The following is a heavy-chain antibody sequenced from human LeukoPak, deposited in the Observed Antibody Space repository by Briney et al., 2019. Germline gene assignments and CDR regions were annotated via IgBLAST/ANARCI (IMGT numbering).Heavy chain of an antibody. J-gene: IGHJ4*02. CDR2: INQDGSVK. CDR1: GFAFSTYW. CDR3: TRDFVF. D-gene: IGHD3-3*01. Sequence: GGSLRLSCAVSGFAFSTYWMDWVRQAPGPGLEWVGNINQDGSVKHYVDSVRGRFTISRDNARNSVYLQMSALRVEDTAVYYCTRDFVFWGQGSLVTASS. V-gene: IGHV3-7*01.